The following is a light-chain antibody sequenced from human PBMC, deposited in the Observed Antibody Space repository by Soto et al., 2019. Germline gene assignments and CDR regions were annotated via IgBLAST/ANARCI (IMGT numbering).Light chain of an antibody. Sequence: EIVLTQSPATLSLSPGERATLSCRASQSVSSYLAWYQQKPGQAPRLLIYDASNRATGIPARFGGSGSGTDFTLTISSLEPEDFAVYYWQQRSNWPITFGQGTRLEIK. CDR1: QSVSSY. CDR2: DAS. V-gene: IGKV3-11*01. CDR3: QQRSNWPIT. J-gene: IGKJ5*01.